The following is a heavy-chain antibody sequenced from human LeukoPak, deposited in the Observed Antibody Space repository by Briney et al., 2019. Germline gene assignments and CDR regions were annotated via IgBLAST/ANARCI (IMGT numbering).Heavy chain of an antibody. CDR2: INGDGSIT. Sequence: GGSLRLSCAASGFTFSNNWMHWVRQAPGKGLVWVSRINGDGSITDYADAVKGRFTISRDNAKNTLYLRMNSLRAEDTAVYYCAQVRVTSSRNVFNMWGQGTMVTVSS. CDR3: AQVRVTSSRNVFNM. V-gene: IGHV3-74*01. D-gene: IGHD6-13*01. CDR1: GFTFSNNW. J-gene: IGHJ3*02.